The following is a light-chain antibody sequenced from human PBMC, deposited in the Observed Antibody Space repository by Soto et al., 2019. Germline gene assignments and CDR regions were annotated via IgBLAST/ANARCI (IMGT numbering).Light chain of an antibody. CDR2: AAS. V-gene: IGKV1-39*01. J-gene: IGKJ1*01. Sequence: DIQMTQSPSSLSASAGDRVTITCRASQSISSYLNWYQQKPGKAPKLLIYAASSLQSGIPSRFSGSGSGTDFTLTVSSLQPEDFATYYCQQYNSYSTFGQGTKVDIK. CDR3: QQYNSYST. CDR1: QSISSY.